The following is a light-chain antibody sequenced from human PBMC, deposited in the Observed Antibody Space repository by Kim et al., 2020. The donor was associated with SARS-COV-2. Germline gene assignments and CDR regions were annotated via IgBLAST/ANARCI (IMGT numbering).Light chain of an antibody. CDR1: QNIDAW. CDR3: QQYKTYPVT. V-gene: IGKV1-5*03. Sequence: SASVGDRVTITCRASQNIDAWLAWYQQKPGKAPKLLIYTASTLESGVPSRFSGSGSGTKFTLTISSLQPDDFATYYCQQYKTYPVTFGGGTKLEI. J-gene: IGKJ4*01. CDR2: TAS.